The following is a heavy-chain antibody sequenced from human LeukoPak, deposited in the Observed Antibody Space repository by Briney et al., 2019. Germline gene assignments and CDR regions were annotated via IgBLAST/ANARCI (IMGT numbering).Heavy chain of an antibody. CDR2: INPNSGGT. J-gene: IGHJ3*02. CDR1: GYTFTGYY. V-gene: IGHV1-2*02. CDR3: ARAETYYYDSSGYTIDAFDI. Sequence: GASVKVSCKASGYTFTGYYMHWVRQAPGQGLEWMGWINPNSGGTNYAQKFQGRVTITADESTSTAYMELSSLRSEDTAVYYCARAETYYYDSSGYTIDAFDIWGQGTTVTVSS. D-gene: IGHD3-22*01.